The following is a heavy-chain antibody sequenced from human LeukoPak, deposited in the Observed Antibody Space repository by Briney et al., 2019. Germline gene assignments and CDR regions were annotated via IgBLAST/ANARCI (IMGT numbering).Heavy chain of an antibody. J-gene: IGHJ4*02. D-gene: IGHD3-22*01. CDR2: ISGSGGST. CDR1: GFTFSSYA. CDR3: AKNSDSSGYYLDY. Sequence: GGSLRLSCAASGFTFSSYAMSWVRQAPGKGLEWVSAISGSGGSTYYADSVKGRFTISRDNSKNTLYLQMNSLRAEDTAVYYCAKNSDSSGYYLDYWGQETLVTVSS. V-gene: IGHV3-23*01.